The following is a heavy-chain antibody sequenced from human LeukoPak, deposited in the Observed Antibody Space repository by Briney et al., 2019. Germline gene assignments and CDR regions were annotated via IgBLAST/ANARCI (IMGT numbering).Heavy chain of an antibody. CDR3: ARVGITIFGGFYGMDA. CDR1: GYTFTGYY. Sequence: GASVKVSCKASGYTFTGYYMHWVRQAPGQGLEWMGWINPNSGGTNYAQKFQGRVTMTRDTSISTAYMELSRLRSDDTAVYYCARVGITIFGGFYGMDAWGQGTTVTVSS. CDR2: INPNSGGT. J-gene: IGHJ6*02. D-gene: IGHD3-3*01. V-gene: IGHV1-2*02.